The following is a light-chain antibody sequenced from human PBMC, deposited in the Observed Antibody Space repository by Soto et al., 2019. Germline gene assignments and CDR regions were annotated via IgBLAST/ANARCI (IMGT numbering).Light chain of an antibody. Sequence: QSALTQPAFVSGSPGQSITISCTGTSSDVGSYNLVSWYQQPPGEAPKLMIYEGSKRPSGVSIRFSGSKSGNTASLTISGLQAEDEADYYCCSYAGSDTMIFGGGTKLTVL. J-gene: IGLJ2*01. CDR2: EGS. CDR1: SSDVGSYNL. V-gene: IGLV2-23*01. CDR3: CSYAGSDTMI.